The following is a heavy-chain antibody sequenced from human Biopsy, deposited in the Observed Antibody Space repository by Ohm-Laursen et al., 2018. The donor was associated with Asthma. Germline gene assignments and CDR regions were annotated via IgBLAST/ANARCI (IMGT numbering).Heavy chain of an antibody. V-gene: IGHV3-7*01. Sequence: SLRLSCAASVFTFGDYWMSWVRQVPGQGLEWVANIKHDGSEKNHVDSLKGRFTISRDNAKNLLFLQMNSLRAEDTAVYYCARTFHFWSPYHAEHYQLWGQGTLVTVSS. CDR2: IKHDGSEK. J-gene: IGHJ1*01. D-gene: IGHD3-3*01. CDR3: ARTFHFWSPYHAEHYQL. CDR1: VFTFGDYW.